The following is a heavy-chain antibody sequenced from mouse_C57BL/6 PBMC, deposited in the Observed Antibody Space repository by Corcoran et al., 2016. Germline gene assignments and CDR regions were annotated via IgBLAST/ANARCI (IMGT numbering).Heavy chain of an antibody. D-gene: IGHD1-1*01. V-gene: IGHV1-26*01. CDR2: INPNNGGT. J-gene: IGHJ4*01. CDR1: GYTFTDYY. CDR3: ARPPHYYGSSPIYAMDY. Sequence: EVQLQQSGPELVKPGASVKISCKASGYTFTDYYMNWVKQSHGKSLEWIGDINPNNGGTSYNQKFKGKATLTVDKSSSTAYMELRSLTSEDSAVYYCARPPHYYGSSPIYAMDYWGQGTSVTVSS.